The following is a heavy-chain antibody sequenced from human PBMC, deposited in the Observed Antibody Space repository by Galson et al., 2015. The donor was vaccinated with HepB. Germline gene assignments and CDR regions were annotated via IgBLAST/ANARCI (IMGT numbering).Heavy chain of an antibody. CDR2: IIPIFGTA. Sequence: SVKVSCKASGGTFSSYAISWVRQAPGQGLEWMGGIIPIFGTANYAQKFQGRVTITADESTSTAYMELSSLRSEDTAVYYCARGLVPAGIATKNVYYYYMDVWGKGTTVTVSS. CDR3: ARGLVPAGIATKNVYYYYMDV. V-gene: IGHV1-69*13. CDR1: GGTFSSYA. D-gene: IGHD6-13*01. J-gene: IGHJ6*03.